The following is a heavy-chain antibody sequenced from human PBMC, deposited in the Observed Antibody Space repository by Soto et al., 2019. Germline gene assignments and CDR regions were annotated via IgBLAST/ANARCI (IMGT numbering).Heavy chain of an antibody. CDR3: AKDERSTDSSRPVFDY. J-gene: IGHJ4*02. V-gene: IGHV3-23*01. D-gene: IGHD3-22*01. CDR1: GFTFNSYA. Sequence: GSLRLSCSASGFTFNSYAMSWVRQAPGKGLEWVSAISGSGGSTYYADSVKGRFTISRDNSKNTLYLQMNSLRAEDTAVYYCAKDERSTDSSRPVFDYWGQGTLVTVSS. CDR2: ISGSGGST.